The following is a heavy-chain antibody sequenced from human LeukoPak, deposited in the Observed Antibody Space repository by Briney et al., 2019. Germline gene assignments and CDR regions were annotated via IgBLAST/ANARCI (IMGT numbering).Heavy chain of an antibody. CDR1: GFTFSSYA. CDR2: ISYDGSNK. J-gene: IGHJ4*02. CDR3: AREGGSSSWYKDYFDY. Sequence: PGGSLRLSGAASGFTFSSYAMHWVRQAPGKGLEWVAVISYDGSNKYYADSVKGRFTISRDNSKNTLYLQMNSLRAEDTAVYYCAREGGSSSWYKDYFDYWGQGTLVTVSS. D-gene: IGHD6-13*01. V-gene: IGHV3-30*04.